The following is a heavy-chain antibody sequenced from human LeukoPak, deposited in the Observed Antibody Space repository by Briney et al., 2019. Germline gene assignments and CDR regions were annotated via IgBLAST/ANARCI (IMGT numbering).Heavy chain of an antibody. Sequence: GGSLRLSCAASGFTFSSYGMHWVRQAPGKGLEWVAVIWYDGSNKYYADSVKGRFTISRDNSKNTLYLQMNSLRAEDTAVYYCARPLFYYDSSGPGYWGQGTLVTVSS. CDR2: IWYDGSNK. CDR1: GFTFSSYG. D-gene: IGHD3-22*01. J-gene: IGHJ4*02. CDR3: ARPLFYYDSSGPGY. V-gene: IGHV3-33*01.